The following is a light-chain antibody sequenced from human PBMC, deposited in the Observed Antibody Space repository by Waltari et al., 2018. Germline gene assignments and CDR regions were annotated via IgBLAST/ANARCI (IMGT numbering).Light chain of an antibody. Sequence: QSVLTPPTSASGPPGQRVTIPCSGSISHIGRHVVNWYQQLPGTAPKLLIHSSNQRPSGVPDRFSGSKSGTSASLAISGLQSEDEADYHCGAWDASLNGYVFGTGTKVTVL. J-gene: IGLJ1*01. CDR1: ISHIGRHV. CDR3: GAWDASLNGYV. CDR2: SSN. V-gene: IGLV1-44*01.